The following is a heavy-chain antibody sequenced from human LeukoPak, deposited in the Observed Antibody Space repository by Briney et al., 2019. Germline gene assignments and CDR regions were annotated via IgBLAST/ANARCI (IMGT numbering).Heavy chain of an antibody. CDR2: IYYSGST. CDR3: ARRDSSGWTFDY. Sequence: SETLSLTCTVSGGSISSSSYSWGWIRQPPGKGLEWIGSIYYSGSTYYNPSLKSRVTISVDTSKNQFSLKLSSVTAADTAVYYCARRDSSGWTFDYWGQGTLVTVSS. V-gene: IGHV4-39*01. J-gene: IGHJ4*02. CDR1: GGSISSSSYS. D-gene: IGHD6-19*01.